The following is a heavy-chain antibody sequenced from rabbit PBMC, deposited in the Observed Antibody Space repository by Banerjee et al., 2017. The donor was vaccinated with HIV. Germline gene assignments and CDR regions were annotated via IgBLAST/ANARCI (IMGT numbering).Heavy chain of an antibody. D-gene: IGHD1-1*01. CDR1: GFDFSSYG. Sequence: QLKETGGGLVQPGGSLNLPCKASGFDFSSYGVSWVRQAPGKGLEWIGFIVPVFGSTCYASRVNGLFTISSHNAQNTLYLQLNSLTAADTATYFFVSPGVGLVVEDYINLWGPGTMVTV. CDR3: VSPGVGLVVEDYINL. CDR2: IVPVFGST. J-gene: IGHJ4*01. V-gene: IGHV1S7*01.